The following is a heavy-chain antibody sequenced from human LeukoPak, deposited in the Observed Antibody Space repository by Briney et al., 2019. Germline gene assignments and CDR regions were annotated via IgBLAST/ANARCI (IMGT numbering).Heavy chain of an antibody. J-gene: IGHJ6*03. Sequence: SETLSLTCTVSGASISSYYWSWIRQPAGKGLEWIGRIHTSGSTNYNPSLKSRVTMSVDTSKSQFSLRLTSVTAADTAVYFCAGDRSYVDVWGKGTTVTVSS. CDR3: AGDRSYVDV. CDR2: IHTSGST. CDR1: GASISSYY. V-gene: IGHV4-4*07.